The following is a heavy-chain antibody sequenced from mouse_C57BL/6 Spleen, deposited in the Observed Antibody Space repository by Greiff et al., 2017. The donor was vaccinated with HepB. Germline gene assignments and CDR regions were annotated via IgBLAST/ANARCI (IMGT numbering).Heavy chain of an antibody. CDR2: IYPGNSDT. V-gene: IGHV1-5*01. D-gene: IGHD4-1*01. Sequence: EVKLVESGTVLARPGASVKMSCKTSGYTFTSYWMHWVKQRPGQGLEWIGAIYPGNSDTSYNQKFKGKAKLTAVTSASTAYMELSSLTNEDSAVYYCTRGPPLTYYYAMDYWGQGTSVTVSS. CDR1: GYTFTSYW. CDR3: TRGPPLTYYYAMDY. J-gene: IGHJ4*01.